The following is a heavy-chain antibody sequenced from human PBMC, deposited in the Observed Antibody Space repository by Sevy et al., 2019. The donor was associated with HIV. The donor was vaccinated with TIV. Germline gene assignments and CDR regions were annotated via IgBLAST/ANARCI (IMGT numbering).Heavy chain of an antibody. Sequence: EGSLRLSCAASGFTFSSYWMSWVRQAPGKELEWVANIEQDGSEKYYVDSVKGRFTISRDNAKNSLYLQMNSLRAEDTAVYYCARDERYSGIYYSDYWGQGTLVTVSS. CDR1: GFTFSSYW. CDR2: IEQDGSEK. CDR3: ARDERYSGIYYSDY. J-gene: IGHJ4*02. V-gene: IGHV3-7*01. D-gene: IGHD1-26*01.